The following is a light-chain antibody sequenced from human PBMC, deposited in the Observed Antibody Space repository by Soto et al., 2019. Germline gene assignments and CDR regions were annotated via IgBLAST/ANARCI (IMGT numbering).Light chain of an antibody. CDR3: QQTRAYPST. J-gene: IGKJ4*01. V-gene: IGKV1-17*01. Sequence: DIQMTQSPSSLSTSVGDRVTITCRASEDIRDFVNWYQQKPGKAPNLLIHTASTLHGGVPSRFSGSGSGTHFTLTITSLQAEDFATYYCQQTRAYPSTFGGGTKV. CDR2: TAS. CDR1: EDIRDF.